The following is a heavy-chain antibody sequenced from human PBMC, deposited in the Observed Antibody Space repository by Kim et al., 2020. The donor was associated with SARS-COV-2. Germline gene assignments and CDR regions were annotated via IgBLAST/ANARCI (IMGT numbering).Heavy chain of an antibody. D-gene: IGHD3-22*01. CDR3: AKDRYYDSSGYYPYYGMDV. V-gene: IGHV3-9*01. Sequence: GRFTISRDNAKNSLYLQMNSLRAEDTALYYCAKDRYYDSSGYYPYYGMDVWSQGTTVTVSS. J-gene: IGHJ6*01.